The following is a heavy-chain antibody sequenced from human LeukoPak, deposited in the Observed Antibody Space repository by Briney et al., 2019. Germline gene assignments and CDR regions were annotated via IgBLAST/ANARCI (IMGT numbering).Heavy chain of an antibody. CDR1: GFSFNRRG. D-gene: IGHD3-16*01. CDR3: ARIDGPTVFTYYMDL. J-gene: IGHJ6*03. Sequence: EESLRLSCATSGFSFNRRGMNWVRQPPGKGLEWVSYISPRSETIFYAESVQGRFAVSRDDAKGSLYLQMHTLRVEDTAVYYCARIDGPTVFTYYMDLWGKGTTVTVAS. CDR2: ISPRSETI. V-gene: IGHV3-48*04.